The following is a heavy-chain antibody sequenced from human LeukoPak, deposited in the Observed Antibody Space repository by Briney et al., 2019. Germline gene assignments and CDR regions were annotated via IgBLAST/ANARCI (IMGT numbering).Heavy chain of an antibody. CDR3: ARDWTYYDYVWGSYRSPWFDP. CDR2: IYTSGST. J-gene: IGHJ5*02. Sequence: KPSETLSLTCTVSGGSISRYYWSCIRQPAGRGLEGIGRIYTSGSTNYNPSLKSRVTMSVDTSKNQFSLKLSSVTGADTAVYYCARDWTYYDYVWGSYRSPWFDPWGQGTLVTVSS. D-gene: IGHD3-16*02. V-gene: IGHV4-4*07. CDR1: GGSISRYY.